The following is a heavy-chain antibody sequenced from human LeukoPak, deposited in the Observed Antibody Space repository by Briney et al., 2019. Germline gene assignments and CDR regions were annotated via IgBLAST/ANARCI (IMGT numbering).Heavy chain of an antibody. Sequence: GGSLGLSCAPSGFTFSSYAMSWVRQAPGKGLEWVSSTSGSGITTYYGDSVKGRFTTSRDNSTNTLYLQMNSLRAEDTAVYYCARISTSSPSDHWGQGTLVTVSS. V-gene: IGHV3-23*01. CDR3: ARISTSSPSDH. CDR1: GFTFSSYA. D-gene: IGHD2/OR15-2a*01. J-gene: IGHJ5*02. CDR2: TSGSGITT.